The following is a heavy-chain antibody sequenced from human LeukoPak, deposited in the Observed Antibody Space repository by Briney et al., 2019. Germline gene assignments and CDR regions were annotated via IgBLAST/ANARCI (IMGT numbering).Heavy chain of an antibody. V-gene: IGHV3-66*01. CDR3: ARENGRGVISPYYGR. D-gene: IGHD3-10*01. CDR2: IYSGGRT. J-gene: IGHJ4*02. CDR1: RFTVSSNF. Sequence: GGSLRLSCAASRFTVSSNFMSWVRQAPGKGLEWVSDIYSGGRTEYADSVKGRFTISRDNSKNTLYLQMNSLTAEDTAVYYCARENGRGVISPYYGRWGQRALVT.